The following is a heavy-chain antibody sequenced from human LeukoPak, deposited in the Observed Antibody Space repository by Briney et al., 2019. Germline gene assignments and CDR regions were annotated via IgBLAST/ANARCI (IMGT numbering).Heavy chain of an antibody. Sequence: PGGSLRLSCAASGFTFSSYWMHWVRQAPGKGLVWVSRINTDGSSTSYADSVKGRFTISRDNAKNTLYLQMNSLRAEDTAVYYCARDRGDSLVGADFDSWGQGILVTVSS. CDR3: ARDRGDSLVGADFDS. CDR2: INTDGSST. D-gene: IGHD1-26*01. J-gene: IGHJ4*02. CDR1: GFTFSSYW. V-gene: IGHV3-74*01.